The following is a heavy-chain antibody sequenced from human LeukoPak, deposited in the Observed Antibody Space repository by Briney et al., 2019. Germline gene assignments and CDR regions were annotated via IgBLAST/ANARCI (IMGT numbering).Heavy chain of an antibody. CDR3: ARGQFYGDYVNY. V-gene: IGHV1-8*01. Sequence: ASVKVSCKASGYTFTSYDINWVRQATGQGLEWMGWMNPNSGNTGYAQKFQGRVTMTRTTSISTAYMELSSLRSEDTAVYYCARGQFYGDYVNYWGQGTLVTVSS. CDR2: MNPNSGNT. CDR1: GYTFTSYD. J-gene: IGHJ4*02. D-gene: IGHD4-17*01.